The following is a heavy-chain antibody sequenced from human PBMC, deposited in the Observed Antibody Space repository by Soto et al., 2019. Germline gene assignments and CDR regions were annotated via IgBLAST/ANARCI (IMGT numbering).Heavy chain of an antibody. CDR1: GGSISSSSYY. Sequence: SETLSLTCTVSGGSISSSSYYWGWIRQPPGKGLEWIGSIYYSGSTYYNPSLKSRVTISVDTSKNQFSLKLSSVTAADTAVYYCASFELRGGWYRIYYGMDVWGQGTTVTVSS. CDR2: IYYSGST. V-gene: IGHV4-39*01. D-gene: IGHD6-19*01. CDR3: ASFELRGGWYRIYYGMDV. J-gene: IGHJ6*02.